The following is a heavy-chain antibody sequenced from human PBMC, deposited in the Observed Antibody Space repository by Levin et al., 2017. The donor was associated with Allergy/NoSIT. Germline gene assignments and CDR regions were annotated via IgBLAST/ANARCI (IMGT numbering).Heavy chain of an antibody. J-gene: IGHJ6*02. CDR2: ISTRSTSI. D-gene: IGHD4/OR15-4a*01. CDR1: GFPFSAFY. V-gene: IGHV3-11*01. CDR3: ASLAYGDYVSGVDV. Sequence: GGSLRLSCAASGFPFSAFYMSWIRQAPGRGLEWISYISTRSTSIYYADSVKGRFTVSRDNAQGSVDLQMTGLTADDTAVYYCASLAYGDYVSGVDVWGQGTTVTVSS.